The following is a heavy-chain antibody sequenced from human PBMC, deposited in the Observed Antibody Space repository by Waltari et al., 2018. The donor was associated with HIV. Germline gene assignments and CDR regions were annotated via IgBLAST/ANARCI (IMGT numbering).Heavy chain of an antibody. CDR3: ARDGLRYSGTFYSDY. D-gene: IGHD1-26*01. J-gene: IGHJ4*02. Sequence: QVHLVQSGAEMKKPGASVKVSCKASGYTFISYGISWVRQAPGHGLEWMGWSSTYNANTNYAQSLQGRVTMTTDTSTTTAYMELRSLTSDDTAVYYCARDGLRYSGTFYSDYWGQGTLVTVSS. CDR1: GYTFISYG. V-gene: IGHV1-18*01. CDR2: SSTYNANT.